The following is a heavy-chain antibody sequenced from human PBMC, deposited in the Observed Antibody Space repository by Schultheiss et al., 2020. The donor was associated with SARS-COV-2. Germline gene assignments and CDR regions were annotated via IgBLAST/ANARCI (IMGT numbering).Heavy chain of an antibody. J-gene: IGHJ3*02. D-gene: IGHD4/OR15-4a*01. CDR3: AKDRAKGAFDI. Sequence: GGSLRLSCAASGFTFDDYAMHWVRQAPGKGLEWVSLISWDGGSTYYADSVKGRFSISRDNSKNSLYLQMNSLRAEDTAVYYCAKDRAKGAFDIWGQGTMVTVSS. V-gene: IGHV3-43D*04. CDR2: ISWDGGST. CDR1: GFTFDDYA.